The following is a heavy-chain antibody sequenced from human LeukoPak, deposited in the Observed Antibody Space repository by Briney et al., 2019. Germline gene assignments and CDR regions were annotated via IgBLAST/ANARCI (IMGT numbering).Heavy chain of an antibody. CDR3: ATIVGGYSTSWYGGYFDY. J-gene: IGHJ4*02. Sequence: GGSLRLSCAVSGFTFGSYAMSWVRQAPGKGLEWVSGINHSGGTTYYADSVKGRFTISRDKSKNTLYLQVNSLRAEDTALYYCATIVGGYSTSWYGGYFDYWGQGTLVTVSS. V-gene: IGHV3-23*01. CDR2: INHSGGTT. D-gene: IGHD6-13*01. CDR1: GFTFGSYA.